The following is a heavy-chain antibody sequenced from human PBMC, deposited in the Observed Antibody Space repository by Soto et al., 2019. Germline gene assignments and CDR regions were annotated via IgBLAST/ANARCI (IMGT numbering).Heavy chain of an antibody. Sequence: QLQLQESGSGLVKPSQTLSLTCAVSGGSISSGGYSWSWIRQPPGKGLEWIGYIYHSGSTYYNPSLMSRVTISVDRSKNQFSLKLSSVTAADTAVYYCARVSIAAAGTRFDPWGQGTLVTVSS. CDR3: ARVSIAAAGTRFDP. J-gene: IGHJ5*02. D-gene: IGHD6-13*01. CDR1: GGSISSGGYS. CDR2: IYHSGST. V-gene: IGHV4-30-2*01.